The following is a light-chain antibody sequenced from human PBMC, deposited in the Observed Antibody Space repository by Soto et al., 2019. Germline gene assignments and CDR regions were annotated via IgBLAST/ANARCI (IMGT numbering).Light chain of an antibody. CDR1: QSVSSSY. V-gene: IGKV3-20*01. CDR3: QHYGSSPHT. Sequence: EIVLTQSPGTLSLSPGERATLSCRASQSVSSSYFAWYQQKPGQAPRLLIYGASSRATDIPDRFSGSGSGTDFTLTISRLEPEDFAVYYCQHYGSSPHTFGQGNKLEIK. J-gene: IGKJ2*01. CDR2: GAS.